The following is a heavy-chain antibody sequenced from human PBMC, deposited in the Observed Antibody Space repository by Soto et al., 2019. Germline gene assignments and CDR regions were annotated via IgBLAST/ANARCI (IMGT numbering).Heavy chain of an antibody. J-gene: IGHJ4*02. CDR3: ARDHAFGGYDY. CDR2: MSSDGNT. V-gene: IGHV3-53*01. D-gene: IGHD5-12*01. Sequence: PXGSLRLSCAASGFSVRNIFMSWVRQAPGKGLEWVSTMSSDGNTYYAESVKGRFTISRDSSKNTLWLQMNSLRVDDTAVYYCARDHAFGGYDYRGQGTLVTVSS. CDR1: GFSVRNIF.